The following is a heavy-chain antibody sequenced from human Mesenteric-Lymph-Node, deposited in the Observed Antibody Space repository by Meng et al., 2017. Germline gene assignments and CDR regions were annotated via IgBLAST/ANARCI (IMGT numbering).Heavy chain of an antibody. V-gene: IGHV3-48*03. CDR1: GFTFSSYE. CDR3: ARHPTHRSTYGKDDAFDI. Sequence: GGSLRLSCAASGFTFSSYEMNWVRQAPGKGLEGVSYISSSGSTIYYADSVKGRFTISRDNAKNSLYLQMNSLRAEDTAVYYCARHPTHRSTYGKDDAFDIWGQGTMVTVSS. D-gene: IGHD2/OR15-2a*01. J-gene: IGHJ3*02. CDR2: ISSSGSTI.